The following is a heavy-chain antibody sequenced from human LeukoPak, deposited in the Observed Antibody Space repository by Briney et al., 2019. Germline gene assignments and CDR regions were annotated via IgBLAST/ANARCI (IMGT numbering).Heavy chain of an antibody. D-gene: IGHD3-10*01. V-gene: IGHV4-59*01. CDR1: GGSISSYY. CDR2: IYYSGST. J-gene: IGHJ5*02. CDR3: ARDSGTTGEVKFDP. Sequence: SETLSLTCTVSGGSISSYYWSWIRQPPGKGLEWIGYIYYSGSTNYNPSLKSRVTISVDTSKNQFSLKLSSVTAADTAVYYCARDSGTTGEVKFDPWGQGTLVTVSS.